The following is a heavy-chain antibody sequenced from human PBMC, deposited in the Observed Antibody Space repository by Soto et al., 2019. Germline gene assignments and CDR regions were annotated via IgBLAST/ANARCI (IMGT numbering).Heavy chain of an antibody. CDR3: ARARGDQLPYFDY. V-gene: IGHV3-21*01. CDR2: ISSSSSYI. Sequence: GGSLRLSCAASGFTFSSYSMNWVRQAPGKGLEWVSSISSSSSYIYYADSVKGRFTISRDNAKNSLYLQMNSLRAEDTAVYYCARARGDQLPYFDYWGQGTLVTVSS. D-gene: IGHD2-2*01. CDR1: GFTFSSYS. J-gene: IGHJ4*02.